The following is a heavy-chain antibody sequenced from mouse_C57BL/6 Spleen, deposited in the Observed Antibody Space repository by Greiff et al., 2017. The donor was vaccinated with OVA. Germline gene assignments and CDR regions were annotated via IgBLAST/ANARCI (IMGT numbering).Heavy chain of an antibody. V-gene: IGHV1-55*01. D-gene: IGHD1-1*01. Sequence: VQLQQSGAELVKPGASVKMSCKASGYTFTSYWITWVKQRPGQGLEWIGDIYPGSGSTNYNEKFKSKATLTVDTSSSTAYMQLSSLTSEDSAVYYCARKDYYYGSTYAMDYWGQGTSVTVSS. J-gene: IGHJ4*01. CDR2: IYPGSGST. CDR1: GYTFTSYW. CDR3: ARKDYYYGSTYAMDY.